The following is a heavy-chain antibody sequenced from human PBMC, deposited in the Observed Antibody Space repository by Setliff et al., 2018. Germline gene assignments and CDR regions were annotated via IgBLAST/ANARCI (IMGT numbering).Heavy chain of an antibody. V-gene: IGHV3-7*03. D-gene: IGHD4-4*01. CDR1: GFTFSSYW. J-gene: IGHJ6*03. CDR2: IKQDGSEK. CDR3: ARFYSNYGYYYYYMNV. Sequence: PGESLKISCAASGFTFSSYWMSWVRQAPGKGLEWVANIKQDGSEKYYVDSVKGRFTISRDNAKNSLCLQMNSLRAEDTAVYYCARFYSNYGYYYYYMNVWGKGTTVTVSS.